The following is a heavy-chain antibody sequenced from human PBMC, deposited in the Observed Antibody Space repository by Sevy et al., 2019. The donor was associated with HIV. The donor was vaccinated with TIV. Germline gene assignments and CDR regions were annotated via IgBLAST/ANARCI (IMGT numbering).Heavy chain of an antibody. J-gene: IGHJ6*02. CDR3: AIFPGYCSSTSCSYYYGMDV. Sequence: ASVKVSCKASGYTFTSYAMHWLRQAPGQRLEWMGWINAGNGNTKYSQKFQGRVTITRDTSASTAYMELSSLRSEDTAVYYCAIFPGYCSSTSCSYYYGMDVWGQGTTVTVSS. D-gene: IGHD2-2*01. CDR1: GYTFTSYA. V-gene: IGHV1-3*01. CDR2: INAGNGNT.